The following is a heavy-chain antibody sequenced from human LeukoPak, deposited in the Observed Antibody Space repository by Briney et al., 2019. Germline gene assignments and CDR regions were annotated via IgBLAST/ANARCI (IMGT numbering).Heavy chain of an antibody. CDR3: ARVVTAPFDP. CDR2: INPNSGGT. J-gene: IGHJ5*02. CDR1: GYTSTGYY. D-gene: IGHD2-21*02. V-gene: IGHV1-2*02. Sequence: ASVKVSCKASGYTSTGYYIHWVRQAPGQGLEWMGWINPNSGGTNYAQKFQGRVTMTWDTSISTAYMELSRLTSDDTAVYYCARVVTAPFDPWGQGTLVTVSS.